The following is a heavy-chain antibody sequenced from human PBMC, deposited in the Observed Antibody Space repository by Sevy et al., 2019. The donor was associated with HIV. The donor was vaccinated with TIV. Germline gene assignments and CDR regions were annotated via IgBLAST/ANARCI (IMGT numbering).Heavy chain of an antibody. CDR3: TTGGSILQH. J-gene: IGHJ4*02. V-gene: IGHV3-15*01. CDR2: IKSKTEGGTT. Sequence: GGSLRLSCAASGFTFSNVWMCWVRQAPGKGLEWVGHIKSKTEGGTTDYAAPVKGRFTISRDDSRNTLDLQMNSLKAEDTAVYYCTTGGSILQHWGQGTLVTVSS. CDR1: GFTFSNVW. D-gene: IGHD3-16*01.